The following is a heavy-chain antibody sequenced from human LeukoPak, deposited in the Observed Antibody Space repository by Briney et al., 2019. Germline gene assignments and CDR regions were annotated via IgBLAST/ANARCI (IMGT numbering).Heavy chain of an antibody. J-gene: IGHJ4*02. CDR3: TREGITAAADY. D-gene: IGHD6-13*01. Sequence: PGGSLRLSCAASGFTFSSYWMSWARQAPGKGLEWVANIKQDGSEKYYVDSVKGRFTISRDNAKNSLYLQVNSLRAEDTAVYYCTREGITAAADYWGQGTLVTVSS. CDR1: GFTFSSYW. CDR2: IKQDGSEK. V-gene: IGHV3-7*01.